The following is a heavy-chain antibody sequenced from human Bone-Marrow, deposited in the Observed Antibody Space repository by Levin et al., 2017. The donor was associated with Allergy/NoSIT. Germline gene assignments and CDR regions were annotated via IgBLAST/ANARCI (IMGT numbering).Heavy chain of an antibody. CDR3: ARDISHCSSTSCLIPTYDYDGMDV. J-gene: IGHJ6*02. D-gene: IGHD2-2*01. Sequence: PGGSLRLSCAASGFTFSSYAMHWVRQAPGKGLEWVAVISYDGSNKYYADSVKGRFTISRDNSKNTLYLQMNSLRAEDTAVYYCARDISHCSSTSCLIPTYDYDGMDVWGQGTTVTVSS. CDR1: GFTFSSYA. CDR2: ISYDGSNK. V-gene: IGHV3-30-3*01.